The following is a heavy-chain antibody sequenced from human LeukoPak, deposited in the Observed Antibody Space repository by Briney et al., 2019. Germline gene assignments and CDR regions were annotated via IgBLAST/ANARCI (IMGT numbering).Heavy chain of an antibody. CDR3: ARDSRFRGLIALVPAAQRTDNWFDP. V-gene: IGHV1-2*02. J-gene: IGHJ5*02. CDR1: GYTFTGYY. D-gene: IGHD2-2*01. CDR2: INPNGGGT. Sequence: ASVKVSCKASGYTFTGYYIHWVRQAPGQGLEWMGWINPNGGGTNYPQKFQGRVTMTRDTSTSIVYMEMTSLRSEDTAVYYCARDSRFRGLIALVPAAQRTDNWFDPWGQGTLVTVSS.